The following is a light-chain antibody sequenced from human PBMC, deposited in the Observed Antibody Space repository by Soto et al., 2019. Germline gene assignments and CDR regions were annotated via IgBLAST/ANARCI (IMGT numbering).Light chain of an antibody. Sequence: DIQLTQSPSTLSASVGDRVTLTCRASQSLNSRLAWYQHRPGKAPKLLIYDASTLESGVPSRFSGSGSGTEFTLIINNLQPDDLATYICQQYKSYSTFGRGTKVEIK. CDR2: DAS. V-gene: IGKV1-5*01. CDR3: QQYKSYST. J-gene: IGKJ1*01. CDR1: QSLNSR.